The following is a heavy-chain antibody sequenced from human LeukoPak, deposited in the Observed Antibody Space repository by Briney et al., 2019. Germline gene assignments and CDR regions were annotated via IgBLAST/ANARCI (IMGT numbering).Heavy chain of an antibody. CDR1: GFTFSNYA. J-gene: IGHJ4*02. Sequence: PGRSLRLSCAVSGFTFSNYAMHWVRQAPGKGLEWVAVISYDGNNEYYADSVKGRFTISRDNSKNTLSLQMYSLRADDTAVYYCARRAGAYSHPYDYWGQGTLVTVSS. CDR3: ARRAGAYSHPYDY. CDR2: ISYDGNNE. V-gene: IGHV3-30*04. D-gene: IGHD4/OR15-4a*01.